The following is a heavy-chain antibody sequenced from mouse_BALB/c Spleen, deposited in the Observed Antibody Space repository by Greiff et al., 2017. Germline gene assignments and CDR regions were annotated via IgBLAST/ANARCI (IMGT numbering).Heavy chain of an antibody. V-gene: IGHV5-12-1*01. Sequence: DVKLVESGGGLVKPGGSLKLSCAASGFAFSSYDMSWVRQTPEKRLEWVAYISSGGGSTYYPDTVKGRFTISRDNAKNTLYLQMSSLKSEDTAMYYCARHRRLPFAYWGQGTLVTVSA. CDR2: ISSGGGST. CDR1: GFAFSSYD. CDR3: ARHRRLPFAY. J-gene: IGHJ3*01. D-gene: IGHD1-2*01.